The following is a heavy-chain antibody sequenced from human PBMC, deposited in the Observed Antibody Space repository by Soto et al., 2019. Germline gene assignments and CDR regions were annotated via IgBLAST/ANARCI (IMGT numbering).Heavy chain of an antibody. Sequence: GVLRLSCAASGFTFSSYSMNWVRQAPGKGLEWVSSISSSSSYIYYADSVKGRFTISRDNAKNSLYLQMNSLRAEDTAVYYCARDYGNYDFWSGYYAYYYYGMDVWGQGTTVIVSS. J-gene: IGHJ6*02. CDR3: ARDYGNYDFWSGYYAYYYYGMDV. V-gene: IGHV3-21*01. D-gene: IGHD3-3*01. CDR2: ISSSSSYI. CDR1: GFTFSSYS.